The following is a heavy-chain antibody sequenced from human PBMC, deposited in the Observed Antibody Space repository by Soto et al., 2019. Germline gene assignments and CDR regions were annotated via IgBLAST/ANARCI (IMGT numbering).Heavy chain of an antibody. V-gene: IGHV1-2*02. CDR2: INPNSGGT. CDR1: GYTFTGYY. Sequence: ASVKVSCKASGYTFTGYYMHWVRQAPGQGLDWMGWINPNSGGTNYAQKFQGRVTMTRDTSISTAYMELSRLRSDDTAVYYCARVENSYEVMGFDYWGQGTLVTVSS. D-gene: IGHD5-18*01. J-gene: IGHJ4*02. CDR3: ARVENSYEVMGFDY.